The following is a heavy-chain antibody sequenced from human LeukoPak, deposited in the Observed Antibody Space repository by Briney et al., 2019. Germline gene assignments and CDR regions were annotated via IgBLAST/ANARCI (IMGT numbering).Heavy chain of an antibody. CDR2: ISYDGSNK. J-gene: IGHJ4*02. CDR3: ARDGIAAAGTHNFDY. D-gene: IGHD6-13*01. CDR1: GFTFSSYA. Sequence: PPGGSLRLSCAASGFTFSSYAMHWFRQAPGKGLEWVAVISYDGSNKYYADSVKGRFTISRDNSKNTLYLQMNSLRAEDTAVYYCARDGIAAAGTHNFDYWGQGTLVTVSS. V-gene: IGHV3-30*04.